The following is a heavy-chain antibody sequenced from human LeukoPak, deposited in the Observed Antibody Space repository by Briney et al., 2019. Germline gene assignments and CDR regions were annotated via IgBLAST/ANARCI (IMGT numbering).Heavy chain of an antibody. CDR1: VYTFTSYA. Sequence: GGSVPVSCKASVYTFTSYAMHWVGQAPGQRREGMGWINAGNGNTKYSQEFQGRDTITRDTSASTAYMELSSLRSEDMAVYYCARGSHYDFWSGYSYYFDYWGQGTLVTVSS. CDR2: INAGNGNT. J-gene: IGHJ4*02. D-gene: IGHD3-3*01. CDR3: ARGSHYDFWSGYSYYFDY. V-gene: IGHV1-3*03.